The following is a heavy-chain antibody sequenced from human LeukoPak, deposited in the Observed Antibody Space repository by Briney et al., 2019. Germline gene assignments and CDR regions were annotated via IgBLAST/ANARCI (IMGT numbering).Heavy chain of an antibody. D-gene: IGHD3-9*01. CDR3: ARGLPLTRLSYFDY. CDR2: IYTSGST. Sequence: SETLSLTCTVSGGSISSYYWSWIRQPAGKGLEWIGRIYTSGSTNYNPSLKSRVTISVDTSKNQFSLKLSSVTAADTAVYYCARGLPLTRLSYFDYWGQGTLVTVSS. V-gene: IGHV4-4*07. CDR1: GGSISSYY. J-gene: IGHJ4*02.